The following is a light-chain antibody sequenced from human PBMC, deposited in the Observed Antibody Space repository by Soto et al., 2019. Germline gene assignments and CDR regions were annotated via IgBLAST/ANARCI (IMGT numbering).Light chain of an antibody. CDR2: LDGSGSY. J-gene: IGLJ3*02. Sequence: QCVLTQASSGSASLGSSVKLTCTLSSGHSSYIIAWHQQQAGKAPRYLMKLDGSGSYNKGSGVPDRFSGSSFGADRYLTISNLQFEDEADYYCETWDSNIHWVFGGGTKLTVL. V-gene: IGLV4-60*02. CDR3: ETWDSNIHWV. CDR1: SGHSSYI.